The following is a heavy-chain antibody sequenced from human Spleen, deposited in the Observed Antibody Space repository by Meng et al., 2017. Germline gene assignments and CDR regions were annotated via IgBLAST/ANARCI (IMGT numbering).Heavy chain of an antibody. CDR1: GDSVSTNSAA. J-gene: IGHJ4*02. V-gene: IGHV6-1*01. Sequence: QVQLQQSGPGLVKPSQTLSLPCAISGDSVSTNSAAWNWIRQSPSGGLEWLGRTYYKSKWYNDYAESVKSRITSNPDTSKNQFSLQLNSVTPEDTAVYYCARDPAAFDFWGQGILVTVSS. CDR3: ARDPAAFDF. D-gene: IGHD6-25*01. CDR2: TYYKSKWYN.